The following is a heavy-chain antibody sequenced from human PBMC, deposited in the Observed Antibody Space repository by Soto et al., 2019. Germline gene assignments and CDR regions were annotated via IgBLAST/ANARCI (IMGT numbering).Heavy chain of an antibody. CDR3: AKDPYSSGWYGDFDI. D-gene: IGHD6-19*01. V-gene: IGHV3-9*01. CDR1: GFTFDDYA. J-gene: IGHJ3*02. CDR2: ISWNSGSI. Sequence: GGSLRLSCAASGFTFDDYAMHWVRQAPGKGLEWVSGISWNSGSIGYADSVKGRFTISRDNAKKSLYLQMNSLRAEDTALYYCAKDPYSSGWYGDFDIWGQGTMVTVSS.